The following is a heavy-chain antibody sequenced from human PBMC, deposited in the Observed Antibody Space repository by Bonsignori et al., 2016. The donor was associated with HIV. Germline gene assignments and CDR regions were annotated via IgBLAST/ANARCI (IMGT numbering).Heavy chain of an antibody. CDR2: ISNDGSNK. Sequence: VRQAPGKGLEWVTLISNDGSNKYYADSVKGRFTISRENSKNTLYLQMNSLRAEDTAVYYCVRQTYYDLWTGYPLWDADALDIWGQGTMVTVSS. D-gene: IGHD3-3*01. CDR3: VRQTYYDLWTGYPLWDADALDI. J-gene: IGHJ3*02. V-gene: IGHV3-30*04.